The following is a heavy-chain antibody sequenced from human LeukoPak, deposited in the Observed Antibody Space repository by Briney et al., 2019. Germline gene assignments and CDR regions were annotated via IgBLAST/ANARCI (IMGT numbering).Heavy chain of an antibody. J-gene: IGHJ4*02. CDR2: INTNGGST. Sequence: GGSLRLSCVASGFTFSAYGMHWVRQAPGKGLEYVSAINTNGGSTYYANSVKGRFTISRDNSRSTLYLQMGSLRTEDMAVYYCAREGSYGESDYWGQGALVTVSS. D-gene: IGHD3-16*01. CDR1: GFTFSAYG. CDR3: AREGSYGESDY. V-gene: IGHV3-64*01.